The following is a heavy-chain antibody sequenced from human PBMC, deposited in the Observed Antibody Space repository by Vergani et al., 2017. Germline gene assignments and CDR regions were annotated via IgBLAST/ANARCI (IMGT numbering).Heavy chain of an antibody. CDR2: FYYSGST. Sequence: QLQLQESGPGLVKPSETLSLTCTVSGGSISSSSYYWGWIRQPPGKGLEWIGSFYYSGSTYYNPSLRSRVTISVDTSKNQFSLKLSSVTAADTAVYYCARGEGDVVVTAYWFDPWGQGTLVTVSS. J-gene: IGHJ5*02. CDR1: GGSISSSSYY. D-gene: IGHD2-21*02. CDR3: ARGEGDVVVTAYWFDP. V-gene: IGHV4-39*07.